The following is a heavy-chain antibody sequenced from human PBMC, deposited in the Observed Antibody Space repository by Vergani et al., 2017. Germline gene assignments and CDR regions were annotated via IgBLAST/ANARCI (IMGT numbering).Heavy chain of an antibody. CDR1: GFSFSSHA. CDR2: ISNDGSKQ. Sequence: QVQLAESGGGRVQPGRSLRLSCAASGFSFSSHAIHWVRQAPGKGLEWVAVISNDGSKQYYADSVKGRFTISRDNSKNTLDLQMNSLRTQDTAVYYCAKAGSVSSGFLLYNYCLDGWGEGTTVTVS. D-gene: IGHD3-10*01. CDR3: AKAGSVSSGFLLYNYCLDG. V-gene: IGHV3-30*18. J-gene: IGHJ6*03.